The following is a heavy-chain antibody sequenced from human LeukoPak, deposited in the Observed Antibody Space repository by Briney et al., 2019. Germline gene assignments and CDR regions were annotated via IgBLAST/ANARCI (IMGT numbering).Heavy chain of an antibody. CDR3: ARGAMARGVITNYFDY. D-gene: IGHD3-10*01. J-gene: IGHJ4*02. CDR2: INHSGST. CDR1: GGSFSGYY. Sequence: SETLSLTCAVYGGSFSGYYWSWIRQPPGKGLEWIGEINHSGSTNYNPSLKSRVTISADRSKNQLSLKLSSVTAADTAVYYCARGAMARGVITNYFDYWGQGTLVTVSS. V-gene: IGHV4-34*01.